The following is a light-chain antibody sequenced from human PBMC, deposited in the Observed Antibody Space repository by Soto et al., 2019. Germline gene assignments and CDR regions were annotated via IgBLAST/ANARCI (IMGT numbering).Light chain of an antibody. CDR2: DAS. CDR3: QQYDTLWT. V-gene: IGKV1-5*01. CDR1: QSISNW. Sequence: DIQMTQSPSTLSAFVGDRVTITCRASQSISNWLAWYQQRPGKAPKLLIYDASSLESGVPSRFSGSGFGTEFTLTISSLRPDDVATYYCQQYDTLWTFGQGTRWIS. J-gene: IGKJ1*01.